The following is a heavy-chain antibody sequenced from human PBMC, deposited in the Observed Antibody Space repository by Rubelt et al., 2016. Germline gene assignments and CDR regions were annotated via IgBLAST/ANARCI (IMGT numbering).Heavy chain of an antibody. D-gene: IGHD6-19*01. CDR3: ARLEYSSGWYPHY. J-gene: IGHJ4*02. CDR1: DGSISSGTYS. V-gene: IGHV4-30-4*07. Sequence: QVQLQESGPGLVKPSQTLSLTCAVSDGSISSGTYSWRWIRQPPGKGLEWLGTFHSGGSTYYIPPLTRRLTLSLDTSKNQGSPMWSPGTAADTAVYYCARLEYSSGWYPHYWGQGTLVTVSS. CDR2: FHSGGST.